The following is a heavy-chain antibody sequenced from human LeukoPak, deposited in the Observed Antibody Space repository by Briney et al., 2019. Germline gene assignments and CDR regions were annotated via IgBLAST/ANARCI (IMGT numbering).Heavy chain of an antibody. J-gene: IGHJ6*03. D-gene: IGHD4-17*01. Sequence: PGGSLRLSCAASGFAFSSYAMNWVRQAPGKGLEWVSVISGSGGSTYYADSVKGRFTISRDNSKNTLYLQMNSLRAEDTAVYYCAKGGIIYGDSLRYMDVWAKGTTVTVSS. CDR2: ISGSGGST. CDR1: GFAFSSYA. CDR3: AKGGIIYGDSLRYMDV. V-gene: IGHV3-23*01.